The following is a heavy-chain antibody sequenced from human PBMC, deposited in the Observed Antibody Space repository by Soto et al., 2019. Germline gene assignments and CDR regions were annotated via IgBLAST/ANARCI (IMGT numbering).Heavy chain of an antibody. CDR2: IYYSGST. J-gene: IGHJ4*02. CDR3: ARGGYFAWFPDY. D-gene: IGHD3-9*01. Sequence: PSETLSLTCTVSGGSISSYYWSWIRQPPGKGLEWIGYIYYSGSTNYIPSLKSRVTISVDTSKNQFSLKLSSVTAADTAVYYCARGGYFAWFPDYWGQGTLVTVSA. V-gene: IGHV4-59*01. CDR1: GGSISSYY.